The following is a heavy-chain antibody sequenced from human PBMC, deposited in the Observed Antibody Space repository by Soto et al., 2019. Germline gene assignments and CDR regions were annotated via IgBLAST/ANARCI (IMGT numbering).Heavy chain of an antibody. Sequence: QVQLVQSGAEVKKPGSSVKVSCKASGGTFSSYAISWVRQAPGQGLEWMGGIIPIFGTANYAQKFQGRVTITADKSTSTAYVELSSLRSEDTAVYYCAWRRDGYRSDWFDPWGQGTLVTVSS. V-gene: IGHV1-69*06. D-gene: IGHD5-12*01. CDR1: GGTFSSYA. J-gene: IGHJ5*02. CDR2: IIPIFGTA. CDR3: AWRRDGYRSDWFDP.